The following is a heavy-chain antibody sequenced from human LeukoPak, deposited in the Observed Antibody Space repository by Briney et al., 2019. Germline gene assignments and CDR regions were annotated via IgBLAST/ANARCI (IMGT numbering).Heavy chain of an antibody. Sequence: ASVKVSCKASGYTFTSYDINWVRQATGQGLEWMGWMNPNSGNTGYAQKFQGRVTMTRNTSISTAYMELSSLRSEDTAVYYCARAPFCSSTGCFYWFDPWGQGTLVTVSS. D-gene: IGHD2-2*01. V-gene: IGHV1-8*01. CDR1: GYTFTSYD. CDR3: ARAPFCSSTGCFYWFDP. CDR2: MNPNSGNT. J-gene: IGHJ5*02.